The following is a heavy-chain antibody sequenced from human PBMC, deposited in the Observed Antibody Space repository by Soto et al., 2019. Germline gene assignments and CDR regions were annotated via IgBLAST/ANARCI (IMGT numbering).Heavy chain of an antibody. D-gene: IGHD3-10*02. CDR3: AREPEGSVFGLAS. V-gene: IGHV3-33*01. Sequence: QVQLVESGGGVVQPGRSLRLSCAASGFTFSNSLMHWVRQAPGKGLEWVAVIWEDGSEEYYADSVKGRFTISRDNSKTTLYLQMNSLRVYDMALYSCAREPEGSVFGLASWGRGTLVTVYS. J-gene: IGHJ4*02. CDR2: IWEDGSEE. CDR1: GFTFSNSL.